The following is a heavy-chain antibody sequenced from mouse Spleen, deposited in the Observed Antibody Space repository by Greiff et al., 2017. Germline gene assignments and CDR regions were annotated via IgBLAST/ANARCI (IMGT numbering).Heavy chain of an antibody. J-gene: IGHJ3*01. V-gene: IGHV3-6*02. CDR3: AEGRSAWFAY. Sequence: EVQLQQSGPGLVKPSQSLSLTCSVTGYSITSGYYWNWIRQFPGNKLEWMGYISYDGSNNYNPSLKNRISITRDTSKNQFFLKLNSVTTEDTATYYCAEGRSAWFAYWGQGTLVTVSA. CDR1: GYSITSGYY. CDR2: ISYDGSN.